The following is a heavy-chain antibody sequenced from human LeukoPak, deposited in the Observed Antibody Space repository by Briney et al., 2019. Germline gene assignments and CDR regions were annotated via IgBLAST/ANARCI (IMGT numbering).Heavy chain of an antibody. D-gene: IGHD3-22*01. CDR2: ISGSGGST. J-gene: IGHJ4*02. CDR1: GFTFSSYA. V-gene: IGHV3-23*01. Sequence: GGSLGLSCAASGFTFSSYAMSWVRQAPGKGLEWVSAISGSGGSTYYADSVKGRFTISRDNSKNTLYLQMNSLRAEDTAVYYCAKVGLYYYDSSGYYLDPQGFDYWGQGTLVTVSS. CDR3: AKVGLYYYDSSGYYLDPQGFDY.